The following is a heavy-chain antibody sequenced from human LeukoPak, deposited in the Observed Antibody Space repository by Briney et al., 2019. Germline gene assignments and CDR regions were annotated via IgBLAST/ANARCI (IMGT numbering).Heavy chain of an antibody. V-gene: IGHV3-30*03. CDR2: ISYDGSNK. Sequence: PGGSLRLSCAASAFTFSRYGMHWVRQAPGKGLEWVAVISYDGSNKYYGDSVKGRFTISRDNSKNTLYLQMNSLRAEDTAVYYCARIITIFGVVRQSDAFDIWGQGTMVTVSS. CDR1: AFTFSRYG. D-gene: IGHD3-3*01. CDR3: ARIITIFGVVRQSDAFDI. J-gene: IGHJ3*02.